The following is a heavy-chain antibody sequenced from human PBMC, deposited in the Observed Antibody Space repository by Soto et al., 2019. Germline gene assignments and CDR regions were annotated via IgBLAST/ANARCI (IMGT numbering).Heavy chain of an antibody. CDR1: GFTFSSYG. D-gene: IGHD6-19*01. CDR3: ARDTREDGWSYYYYYGMDV. Sequence: QVQLVESGGGVVQPGRSLRLSCAASGFTFSSYGMHWVRQAPGKGLEWVAVIWYDGSNKYYADSVKGRFTISRDNSKNTLYLQMNSLRAEDTAVYYCARDTREDGWSYYYYYGMDVWGQGTTVTVSS. CDR2: IWYDGSNK. J-gene: IGHJ6*02. V-gene: IGHV3-33*01.